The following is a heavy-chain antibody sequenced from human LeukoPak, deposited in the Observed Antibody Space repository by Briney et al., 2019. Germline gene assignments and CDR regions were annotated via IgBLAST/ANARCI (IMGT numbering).Heavy chain of an antibody. D-gene: IGHD1-26*01. Sequence: SGPTLVKPTQTLTLTCTFSGFSLSTNGVGVGWIRQPPGKALEWLAVIYWDDDKRYSPSLKNRLIITKDTSRDQVVLTMTDMDPVDSGTYYCAHRLTGFRSTWQAGFFDLWGPGTQVTVSS. V-gene: IGHV2-5*02. J-gene: IGHJ2*01. CDR3: AHRLTGFRSTWQAGFFDL. CDR2: IYWDDDK. CDR1: GFSLSTNGVG.